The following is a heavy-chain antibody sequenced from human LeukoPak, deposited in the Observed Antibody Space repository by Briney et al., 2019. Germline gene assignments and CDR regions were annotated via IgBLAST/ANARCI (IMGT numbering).Heavy chain of an antibody. Sequence: GGCLRLSCAASVFSFSNHCMHWVRQAPGKRLEWVAVIWDDGNNKRYANSVNGRFTISRDNSENTLYLRMNGLTAEDTAMYYCARDSYQDYYGRFDPWGQGTLVIVSS. CDR1: VFSFSNHC. CDR3: ARDSYQDYYGRFDP. J-gene: IGHJ5*02. D-gene: IGHD3-10*01. CDR2: IWDDGNNK. V-gene: IGHV3-33*01.